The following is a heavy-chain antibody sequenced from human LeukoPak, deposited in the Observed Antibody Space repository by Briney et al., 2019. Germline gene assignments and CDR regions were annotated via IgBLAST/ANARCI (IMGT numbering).Heavy chain of an antibody. CDR1: GYTFTGYY. V-gene: IGHV1-2*02. D-gene: IGHD6-19*01. CDR2: INPNSGGT. CDR3: ARDRLYYSSGLLAY. J-gene: IGHJ4*02. Sequence: ASVKVSCKASGYTFTGYYMQWVRQAPRQGLEWMGWINPNSGGTNYAQKFQGRVTMTRDTSISTAYMELSRLRSDDTAVYYCARDRLYYSSGLLAYWGQGTLVTVSS.